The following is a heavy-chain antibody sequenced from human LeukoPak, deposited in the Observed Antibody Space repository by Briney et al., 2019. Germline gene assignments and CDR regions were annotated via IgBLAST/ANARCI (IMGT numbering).Heavy chain of an antibody. CDR2: INHSGST. CDR3: ARHYVDFWSGYFGGAGRFDP. CDR1: GGSFSGYY. V-gene: IGHV4-34*01. Sequence: PSETLSLTCAVYGGSFSGYYWSWIRQPPGKGLEWIGEINHSGSTNYNPSLKSRVTISVDTSKNQFSLKLSSVTAADTAVYYCARHYVDFWSGYFGGAGRFDPWGQGTLVTVSS. D-gene: IGHD3-3*01. J-gene: IGHJ5*02.